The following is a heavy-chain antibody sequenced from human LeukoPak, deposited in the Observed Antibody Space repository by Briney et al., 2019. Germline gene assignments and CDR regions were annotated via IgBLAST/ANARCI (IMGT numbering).Heavy chain of an antibody. CDR3: ARDDDYGGNSADY. Sequence: VASVKVSCKASGGTFSSYAISWVRQAPGQGLEWMGGIIPIFGTANYAQKFQGRVTMTRDTSTSTVYMELSSLRSEDTAVYYCARDDDYGGNSADYWGQGTLVTVSS. CDR1: GGTFSSYA. V-gene: IGHV1-69*05. D-gene: IGHD4-23*01. J-gene: IGHJ4*02. CDR2: IIPIFGTA.